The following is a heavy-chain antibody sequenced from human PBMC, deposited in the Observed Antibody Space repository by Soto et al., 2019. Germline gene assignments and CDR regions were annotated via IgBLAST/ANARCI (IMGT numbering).Heavy chain of an antibody. CDR3: ESVSSSVLPPR. D-gene: IGHD6-6*01. V-gene: IGHV3-21*01. Sequence: GGSLRLSCAASGFSFSNYSMNWVRQAPGKGLEWLSCITRSSGNTYYADSVRGRFTISRDNSRNTLYLQLNSLRVDDTAVYYCESVSSSVLPPRWGPGTLFAVYS. J-gene: IGHJ4*02. CDR1: GFSFSNYS. CDR2: ITRSSGNT.